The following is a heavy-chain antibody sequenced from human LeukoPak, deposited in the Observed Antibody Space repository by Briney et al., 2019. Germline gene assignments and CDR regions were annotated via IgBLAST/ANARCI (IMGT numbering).Heavy chain of an antibody. V-gene: IGHV5-51*01. Sequence: GESLKISCKGSGYSFTNYWITWVRQMPGKGLEWMGIIYPGDSDTRYSPSFQGQVTISVVKSISTAYLQWSSLKASDTAMYYCARLGPAPPPSSSFFDYWGQGTLVTVSS. CDR1: GYSFTNYW. D-gene: IGHD6-6*01. J-gene: IGHJ4*02. CDR3: ARLGPAPPPSSSFFDY. CDR2: IYPGDSDT.